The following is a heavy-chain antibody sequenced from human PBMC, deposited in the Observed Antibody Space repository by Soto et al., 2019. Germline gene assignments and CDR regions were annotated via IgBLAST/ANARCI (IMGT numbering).Heavy chain of an antibody. Sequence: SETLSLTCTVSGGSISSGGYYWSWIRQHPGKGLEWIGYIYYSGSTYYNPSLKSRVTISVDTSKNQFSLKLSSVTAADTAVYYCARYKNTEYFQHWGQGTLVTVS. V-gene: IGHV4-31*03. D-gene: IGHD1-20*01. CDR2: IYYSGST. CDR1: GGSISSGGYY. J-gene: IGHJ1*01. CDR3: ARYKNTEYFQH.